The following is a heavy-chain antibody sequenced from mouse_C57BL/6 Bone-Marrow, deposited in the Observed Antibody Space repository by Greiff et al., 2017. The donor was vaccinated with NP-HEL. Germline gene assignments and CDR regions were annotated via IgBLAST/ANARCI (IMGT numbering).Heavy chain of an antibody. V-gene: IGHV1-26*01. CDR1: GYTFTDYY. CDR3: ARDYSYYYGSSRDY. D-gene: IGHD1-1*01. J-gene: IGHJ2*01. Sequence: VQLQQSGPELVKPGASVKISCKVSGYTFTDYYMNWVKQSHGKSLEWIGDINPNNGGTSYNQKFKGKATLTVDKSSSTAYMELRSLTSEDSAVYYCARDYSYYYGSSRDYWGQGTTLTVSS. CDR2: INPNNGGT.